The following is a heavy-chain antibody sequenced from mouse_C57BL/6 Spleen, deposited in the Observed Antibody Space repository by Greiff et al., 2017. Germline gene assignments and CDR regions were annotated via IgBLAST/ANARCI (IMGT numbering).Heavy chain of an antibody. CDR1: GYTFTSYW. J-gene: IGHJ2*01. D-gene: IGHD2-5*01. CDR2: IDPSDSYT. Sequence: QVQLQQPGAELVMPGASVKLSCKASGYTFTSYWMHWVKQRPGQGLEWIGEIDPSDSYTNYNQKFKGKSTLTVDKSSSTAYMQLSSLTSEDSAVYYCASSKSEYYFDYWGQGTTLTVSS. CDR3: ASSKSEYYFDY. V-gene: IGHV1-69*01.